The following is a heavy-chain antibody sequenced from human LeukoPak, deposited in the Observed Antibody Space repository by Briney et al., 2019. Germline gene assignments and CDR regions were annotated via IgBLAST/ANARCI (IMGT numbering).Heavy chain of an antibody. Sequence: GRSLRLSCAASGFTFSSYAMHWVRQAPGKGLEWVAVISYDGSNKYYADSVKGRFTISRDNSKNTLYLQMNSLRAEDTAVYYCARESAVAGYFDYWGQGTLVTVSS. CDR3: ARESAVAGYFDY. D-gene: IGHD6-19*01. CDR2: ISYDGSNK. J-gene: IGHJ4*02. CDR1: GFTFSSYA. V-gene: IGHV3-30-3*01.